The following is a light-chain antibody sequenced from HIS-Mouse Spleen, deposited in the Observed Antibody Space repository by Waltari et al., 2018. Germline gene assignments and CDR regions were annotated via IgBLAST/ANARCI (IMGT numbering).Light chain of an antibody. V-gene: IGLV3-10*01. CDR3: YSTDSSGNHRV. CDR1: ALPKKY. CDR2: EDS. J-gene: IGLJ2*01. Sequence: SYELTQPPSVSVSPGQTARITCSGDALPKKYAYWYKQKSDQAPVRVIYEDSKLASGIPERFSVSSSGTMATLTISGAQVEDEADYYCYSTDSSGNHRVFGGGTKLTVL.